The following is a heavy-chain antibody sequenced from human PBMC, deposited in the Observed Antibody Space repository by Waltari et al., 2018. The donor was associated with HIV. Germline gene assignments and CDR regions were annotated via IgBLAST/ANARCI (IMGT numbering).Heavy chain of an antibody. CDR2: ISAYNGNT. Sequence: QVQLVQSGAEVKKPGASVTVSCKASGYTFTSYGISGVRQAPGQGLEWMGWISAYNGNTNDAQKLQGRVTMTTDTSTSTAYMELRSLRSDDTAVYYCARDIAAAGTGGIDYWGQGTLVTVSS. CDR1: GYTFTSYG. V-gene: IGHV1-18*01. CDR3: ARDIAAAGTGGIDY. D-gene: IGHD6-13*01. J-gene: IGHJ4*02.